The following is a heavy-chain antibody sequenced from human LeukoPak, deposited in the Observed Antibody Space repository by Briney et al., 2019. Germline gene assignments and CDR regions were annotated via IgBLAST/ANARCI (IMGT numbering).Heavy chain of an antibody. J-gene: IGHJ4*02. CDR2: IWYDGSNK. CDR1: GFPFSSYG. V-gene: IGHV3-33*01. Sequence: PGRSLRLSCAPSGFPFSSYGMLWVRQAPGRGLVWVAVIWYDGSNKHYEDCVNGRVTIYRDNSKNTLYLQMNRLRAEDTAVYYCARDPQRFTMKVVVTPDYWGQGTLVTVSS. CDR3: ARDPQRFTMKVVVTPDY. D-gene: IGHD3-22*01.